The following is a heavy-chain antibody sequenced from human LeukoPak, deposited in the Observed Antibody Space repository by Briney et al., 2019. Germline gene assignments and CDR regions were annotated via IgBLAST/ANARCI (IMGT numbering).Heavy chain of an antibody. Sequence: PSETLSLTCTVSGYSISSGYYWGWIRQPPGKGLEWIGSIYHSGSTYYNPSLKSRVTISVDTSKNQFSLKLSSVTAADTAVYYCAREGAGDLSGYFDYWGQGTLVTVSS. CDR3: AREGAGDLSGYFDY. D-gene: IGHD7-27*01. J-gene: IGHJ4*02. CDR2: IYHSGST. CDR1: GYSISSGYY. V-gene: IGHV4-38-2*02.